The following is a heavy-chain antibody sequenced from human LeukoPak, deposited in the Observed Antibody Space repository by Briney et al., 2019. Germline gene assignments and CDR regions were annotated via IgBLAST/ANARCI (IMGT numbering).Heavy chain of an antibody. CDR1: GFTFSSYG. CDR3: AKDGVDPTAPFDY. Sequence: GGSLRLSCAASGFTFSSYGMHWVRQAPGKGLEWVAFIRFDGTNYYYADSVKGRFTISRDNSKNTLYLQMNSLRGEDTAVYHCAKDGVDPTAPFDYWGQGTLVTVSS. D-gene: IGHD5-12*01. J-gene: IGHJ4*02. CDR2: IRFDGTNY. V-gene: IGHV3-30*02.